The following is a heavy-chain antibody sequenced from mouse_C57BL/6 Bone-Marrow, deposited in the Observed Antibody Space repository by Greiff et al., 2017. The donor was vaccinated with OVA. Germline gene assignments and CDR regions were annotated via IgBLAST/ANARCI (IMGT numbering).Heavy chain of an antibody. J-gene: IGHJ3*01. D-gene: IGHD2-2*01. CDR1: GYTFTDYY. CDR3: ARNYGYVLFAY. CDR2: INPNNGGT. Sequence: VQLQQSGPELVKPGASVKISCKASGYTFTDYYMNWVKQSHGKSLEWIGDINPNNGGTSYNQKFKGKATLTVDKSSSTAYMELRSLTSEDSAVYYCARNYGYVLFAYWGQGTLVTVSA. V-gene: IGHV1-26*01.